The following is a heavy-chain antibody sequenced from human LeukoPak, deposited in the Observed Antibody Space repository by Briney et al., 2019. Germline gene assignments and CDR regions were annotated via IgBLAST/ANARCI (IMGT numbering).Heavy chain of an antibody. CDR2: LSDSGGST. CDR1: GFTFSSYG. J-gene: IGHJ4*02. D-gene: IGHD1-26*01. CDR3: AKRGAEVGATVAPGDY. V-gene: IGHV3-23*01. Sequence: PGGTLRLSCAASGFTFSSYGMSWVRQAPGKGLEWVSALSDSGGSTYYADSVKGRFTISRDNSKNTLYLQMNSLRAEDTAVYYCAKRGAEVGATVAPGDYWGQGTLVTVSS.